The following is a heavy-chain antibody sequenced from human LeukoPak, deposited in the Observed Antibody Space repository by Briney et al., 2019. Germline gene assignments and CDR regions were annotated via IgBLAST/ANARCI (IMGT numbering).Heavy chain of an antibody. CDR1: GFTFSSYA. J-gene: IGHJ6*02. Sequence: GGSLRLSCAASGFTFSSYAMHWVRQAPGKGLEWVAVISYDGSNKYYADSVKGRFTISRDNSKNTLYLQMNSLRAEDTAVYYCARDPRVPDYYYYYDMDVWGQGTTVTVSS. D-gene: IGHD1-14*01. CDR2: ISYDGSNK. V-gene: IGHV3-30*04. CDR3: ARDPRVPDYYYYYDMDV.